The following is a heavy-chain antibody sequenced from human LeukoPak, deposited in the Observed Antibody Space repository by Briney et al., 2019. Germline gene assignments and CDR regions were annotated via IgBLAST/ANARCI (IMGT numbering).Heavy chain of an antibody. D-gene: IGHD5-24*01. V-gene: IGHV3-21*01. CDR2: ISSSSSYI. Sequence: AGGSLRLSCAASGFTFSSYSMNWVRQAPGKGLEWVSSISSSSSYIYYADSVKGRFTISRDNAKNSLYLQMNSLRAEDTAVYYCAREGGDGYNYAFDIWGQGTMVTVSS. CDR3: AREGGDGYNYAFDI. CDR1: GFTFSSYS. J-gene: IGHJ3*02.